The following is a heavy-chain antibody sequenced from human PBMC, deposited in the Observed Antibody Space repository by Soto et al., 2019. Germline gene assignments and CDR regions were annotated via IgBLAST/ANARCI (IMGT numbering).Heavy chain of an antibody. D-gene: IGHD3-10*01. V-gene: IGHV4-34*01. CDR2: INHSGST. CDR1: GGSFSGYY. J-gene: IGHJ6*02. Sequence: SETLSLTCAVYGGSFSGYYWSWIRQPPGKGLEWIGEINHSGSTNYNPSLKSRVTISVDTSKNQFSLKLSSVTAADTAVYYCARLNYYGSGSYYHYYYYGMDVWGQGTTVTVS. CDR3: ARLNYYGSGSYYHYYYYGMDV.